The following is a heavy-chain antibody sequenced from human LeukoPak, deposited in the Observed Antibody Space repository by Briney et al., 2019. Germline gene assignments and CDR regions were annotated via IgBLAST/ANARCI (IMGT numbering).Heavy chain of an antibody. CDR3: AREVDTAIPFDY. CDR1: GFTFSSFG. Sequence: GKSLRLSCVVSGFTFSSFGMHWVRQAPGKGLEWLAVISKDGSNKYYADSVKGRFTISRDNSKNTLYLQMNSLRAEDTAVYYCAREVDTAIPFDYWGQGTLVTVSS. V-gene: IGHV3-33*05. J-gene: IGHJ4*02. D-gene: IGHD5-18*01. CDR2: ISKDGSNK.